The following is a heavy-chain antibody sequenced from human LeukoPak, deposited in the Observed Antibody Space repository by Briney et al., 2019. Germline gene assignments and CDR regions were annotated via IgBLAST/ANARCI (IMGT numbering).Heavy chain of an antibody. D-gene: IGHD6-25*01. CDR1: GFTFSSYG. CDR3: AKDRRLASFDY. CDR2: ITGRGEST. J-gene: IGHJ4*02. V-gene: IGHV3-23*01. Sequence: GGTLRLSCAASGFTFSSYGMNWVRQAPGKGLEWVSGITGRGESTYYADSVKGRFTISRDNSKNTLYLQMNGLRAGDTAIYYCAKDRRLASFDYGGQGTLVTVSS.